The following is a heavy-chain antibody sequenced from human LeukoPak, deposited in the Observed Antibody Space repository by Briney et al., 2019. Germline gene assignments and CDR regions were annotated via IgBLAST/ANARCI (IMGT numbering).Heavy chain of an antibody. CDR1: GFSVSSNY. V-gene: IGHV3-53*01. Sequence: GGSLRLSCAASGFSVSSNYITWVRQVPGKGLEWVSVIYSDGSTKYADSVKARFTISRDNSKNTVYLQMNSLRVEDTAVYYCARATLDNWGQGTLVTVSS. CDR3: ARATLDN. J-gene: IGHJ4*02. CDR2: IYSDGST.